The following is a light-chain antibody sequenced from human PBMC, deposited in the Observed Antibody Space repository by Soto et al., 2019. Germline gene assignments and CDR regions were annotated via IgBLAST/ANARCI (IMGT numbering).Light chain of an antibody. CDR1: QSVAANY. CDR2: GAS. V-gene: IGKV3-20*01. Sequence: EVVLTQSPGTLSLSPGERATLSCRASQSVAANYLAWYQQKRGQAPRLLIYGASSRATGIPDRFSGSGSGTDFTLTISRLEPEDFSVYYCQQDYNSLTFGGGTKVDIK. J-gene: IGKJ4*01. CDR3: QQDYNSLT.